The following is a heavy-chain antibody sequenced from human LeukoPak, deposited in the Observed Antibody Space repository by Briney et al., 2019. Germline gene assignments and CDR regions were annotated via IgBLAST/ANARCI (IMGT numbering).Heavy chain of an antibody. V-gene: IGHV4-34*01. J-gene: IGHJ4*02. CDR3: ARALAARKTKFGY. D-gene: IGHD6-6*01. CDR2: INHSGST. CDR1: GGSFSGYY. Sequence: SETLSLTCAVYGGSFSGYYWSWIRQPPGKGLEWIGEINHSGSTNYNPSLKSRVTISVDTSKNQFSLKLSSVTAADTAVYYCARALAARKTKFGYWGQGTLVTVSS.